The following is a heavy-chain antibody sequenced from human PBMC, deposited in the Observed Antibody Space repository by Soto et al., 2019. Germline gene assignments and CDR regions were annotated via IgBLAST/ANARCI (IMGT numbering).Heavy chain of an antibody. CDR3: ARDTKIPANAIHDGR. Sequence: VEMVQSGAEVKKPGASVKVSCKDSGYTFTDYFIHWVRQAPGQGLEWMGWINPNSGGTNYAQKFQGRVTMPRDTSITTVYMDLSRLRSDDTATYYCARDTKIPANAIHDGRWGQGTLVTVSS. J-gene: IGHJ4*02. V-gene: IGHV1-2*02. D-gene: IGHD2-2*01. CDR1: GYTFTDYF. CDR2: INPNSGGT.